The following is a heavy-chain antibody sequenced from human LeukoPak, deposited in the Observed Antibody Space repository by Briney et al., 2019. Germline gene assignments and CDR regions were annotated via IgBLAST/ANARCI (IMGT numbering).Heavy chain of an antibody. J-gene: IGHJ4*02. D-gene: IGHD3-9*01. CDR3: ARADYDVLTGYNNRYYFDY. CDR2: IYSGGST. CDR1: GFSVTNNY. V-gene: IGHV3-66*01. Sequence: GGSLRLSCAVSGFSVTNNYMSWVRQAPGKGLEWVSVIYSGGSTYYADSVKGRFTISRDNSKNTLYLQMNSLRAEDTAVYYCARADYDVLTGYNNRYYFDYWGQGTLVTVSS.